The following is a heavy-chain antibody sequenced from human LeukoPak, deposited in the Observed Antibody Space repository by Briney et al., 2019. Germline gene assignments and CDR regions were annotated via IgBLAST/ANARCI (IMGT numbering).Heavy chain of an antibody. CDR3: ALGYCSGGSCYPDY. V-gene: IGHV1-2*02. Sequence: ASVKVSCKASGYTFTGYYIHWVRQAPGQGLEWMGWINPNSGGTNYAQKLQGRVTMTTDTSTSTAYMELRSLRSDDTAVYYCALGYCSGGSCYPDYWGQGTLVTVSS. J-gene: IGHJ4*02. CDR1: GYTFTGYY. CDR2: INPNSGGT. D-gene: IGHD2-15*01.